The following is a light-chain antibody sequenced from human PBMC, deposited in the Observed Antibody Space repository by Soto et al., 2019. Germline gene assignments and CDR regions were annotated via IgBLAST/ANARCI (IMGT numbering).Light chain of an antibody. CDR1: SSNIGSHF. J-gene: IGLJ3*02. Sequence: QSVLTRPPSASGTPGQGLTISCSGSSSNIGSHFVYWYQHLPGTAPKLLIFRDGQRPSGVPARFFGSKSGTSASLAITGLRSEDEADYYCAVWDQSLTGWVFGGGTKVTVL. V-gene: IGLV1-47*01. CDR2: RDG. CDR3: AVWDQSLTGWV.